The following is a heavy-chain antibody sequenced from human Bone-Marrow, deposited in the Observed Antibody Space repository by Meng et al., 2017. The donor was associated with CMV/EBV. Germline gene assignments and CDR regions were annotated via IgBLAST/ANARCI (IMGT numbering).Heavy chain of an antibody. CDR3: ARGLPAWFGVVSLYYYGMDV. CDR2: INPNSGGT. J-gene: IGHJ6*02. D-gene: IGHD3-3*01. CDR1: GYSFTGHY. Sequence: ASVKVSCKASGYSFTGHYIHWVRQAPGQGLEWMGWINPNSGGTNSAQKFQGRVTMTRDTSISTAYMELSSLRSEDTAVYYCARGLPAWFGVVSLYYYGMDVWGQGTTVTVSS. V-gene: IGHV1-2*02.